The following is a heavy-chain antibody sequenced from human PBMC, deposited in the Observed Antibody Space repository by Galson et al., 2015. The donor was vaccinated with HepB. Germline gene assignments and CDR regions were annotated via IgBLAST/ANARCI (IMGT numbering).Heavy chain of an antibody. D-gene: IGHD6-13*01. CDR3: ARDISSNWFYY. CDR1: GGSISSGSYY. V-gene: IGHV4-61*02. Sequence: LSLTCTVSGGSISSGSYYWSWIRQPAGKGLEWIGRIYTSGSTNYNPSLKSRVTMSVDTSKNQFSLNLNSMTAADTAVYYCARDISSNWFYYWGQGTLVTVSS. CDR2: IYTSGST. J-gene: IGHJ4*02.